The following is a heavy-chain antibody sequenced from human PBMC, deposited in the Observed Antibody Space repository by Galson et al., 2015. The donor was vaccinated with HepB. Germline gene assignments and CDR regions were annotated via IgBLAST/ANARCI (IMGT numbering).Heavy chain of an antibody. Sequence: SLRLSCAASGFTFSSYSMNWVRQAPGKGLEWVSYISSSSSTIYYADSVKGRFTISRDNAKNSLYLQMNSLRDEDTAVYYCARTGITIFGVVIIVWEGFDYWGQGTLVTVSS. CDR2: ISSSSSTI. CDR3: ARTGITIFGVVIIVWEGFDY. V-gene: IGHV3-48*02. J-gene: IGHJ4*02. CDR1: GFTFSSYS. D-gene: IGHD3-3*01.